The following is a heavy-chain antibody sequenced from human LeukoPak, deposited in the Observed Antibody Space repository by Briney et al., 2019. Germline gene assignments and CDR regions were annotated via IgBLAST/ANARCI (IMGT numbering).Heavy chain of an antibody. CDR3: ASPGYSSSWYEIGGFDP. D-gene: IGHD6-13*01. Sequence: SETLSLTCTVSGGSISSSSYYWGWIRQPPGKGLEWIGSIYYSGSTYYNPSLKSRVTISVDTSKNQFSLKLSSVTAADTAVYYCASPGYSSSWYEIGGFDPWGQGTLVTVSS. J-gene: IGHJ5*02. V-gene: IGHV4-39*07. CDR1: GGSISSSSYY. CDR2: IYYSGST.